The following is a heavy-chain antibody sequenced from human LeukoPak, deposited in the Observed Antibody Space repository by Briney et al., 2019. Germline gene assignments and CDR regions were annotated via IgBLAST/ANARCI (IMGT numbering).Heavy chain of an antibody. CDR2: IYYSGST. CDR1: GGSVSSGSYY. V-gene: IGHV4-61*01. J-gene: IGHJ4*02. D-gene: IGHD5-12*01. Sequence: PSKTLSLTCTVSGGSVSSGSYYWSWIRQPPGKGLEWIGYIYYSGSTNYNPSLKSRVTISVDTSKNQFSLKLSSVTAADTAVYYCARRNHSGYGRRYYFDYWGQGTLVTVSS. CDR3: ARRNHSGYGRRYYFDY.